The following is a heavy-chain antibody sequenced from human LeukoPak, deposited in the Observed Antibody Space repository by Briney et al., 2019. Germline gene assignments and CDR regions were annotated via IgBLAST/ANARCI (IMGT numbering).Heavy chain of an antibody. CDR2: IYPGGSDT. CDR1: GYSFTSYW. Sequence: GESLKISCKGSGYSFTSYWIGWVRQMPGKGLEWMGIIYPGGSDTRYSPSFQGQVTISADKSISTAYLQWSSLKASDTAMYYCARLQTAMYDPYYFDYWGQGTLVTVSS. D-gene: IGHD5-18*01. J-gene: IGHJ4*02. V-gene: IGHV5-51*01. CDR3: ARLQTAMYDPYYFDY.